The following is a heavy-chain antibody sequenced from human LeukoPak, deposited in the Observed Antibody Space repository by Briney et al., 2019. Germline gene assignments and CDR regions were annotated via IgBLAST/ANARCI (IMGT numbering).Heavy chain of an antibody. CDR2: IYYSGST. J-gene: IGHJ6*02. CDR1: GGSISSGGYY. CDR3: ARTGGLTYYYYGMDV. V-gene: IGHV4-31*03. D-gene: IGHD1-14*01. Sequence: SETLSLTCTVSGGSISSGGYYWSWIRQHPGKGLEWIGYIYYSGSTYYNPSLKSRVTISVDTSKNQFSLKLSSVTAADTAVYYCARTGGLTYYYYGMDVWGQGTTVTVSS.